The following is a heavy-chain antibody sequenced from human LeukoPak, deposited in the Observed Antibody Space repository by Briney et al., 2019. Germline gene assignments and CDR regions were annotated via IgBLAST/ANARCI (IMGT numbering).Heavy chain of an antibody. J-gene: IGHJ4*02. CDR1: GFTFSSYS. V-gene: IGHV3-21*01. CDR2: ISSSSSYI. CDR3: ARGGGTRNYYFDY. Sequence: SGGSLRLSCAASGFTFSSYSMNWVRQAPGKGLEWVSSISSSSSYIYYADSVKGRFTISRDNAKNSLYLQMNSLRAEDTAVYYCARGGGTRNYYFDYRGQGTLVTVSS. D-gene: IGHD4-23*01.